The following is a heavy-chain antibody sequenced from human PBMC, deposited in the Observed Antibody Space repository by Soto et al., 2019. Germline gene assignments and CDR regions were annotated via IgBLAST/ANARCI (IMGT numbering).Heavy chain of an antibody. CDR1: GFTFSSYA. CDR3: ARDGLSSWDYYYYGMDV. D-gene: IGHD6-13*01. V-gene: IGHV3-30-3*01. J-gene: IGHJ6*02. Sequence: QVQLVESEGGVVQPGRSLRLSCAASGFTFSSYAMHWVRQAPGKGLEWVAVISYDGSNKYYADSVKGRFTISRDNSKNTLYLQMNSLRAEDTAVYYCARDGLSSWDYYYYGMDVWGQGTTVTVSS. CDR2: ISYDGSNK.